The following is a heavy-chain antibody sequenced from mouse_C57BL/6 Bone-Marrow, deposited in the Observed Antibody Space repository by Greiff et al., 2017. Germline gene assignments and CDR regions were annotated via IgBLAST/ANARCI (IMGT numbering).Heavy chain of an antibody. CDR2: IYPGDGDT. J-gene: IGHJ2*01. Sequence: QVQLQESGPELVKPGASVKISCKASGYAFSSSWMNWVKQRPGKGLEWIGRIYPGDGDTNYNGKFKGKATLTADKSSSTAYMQLSSLTSEDSAVYFCARNPDYWGQGTTLTVSS. CDR3: ARNPDY. CDR1: GYAFSSSW. V-gene: IGHV1-82*01.